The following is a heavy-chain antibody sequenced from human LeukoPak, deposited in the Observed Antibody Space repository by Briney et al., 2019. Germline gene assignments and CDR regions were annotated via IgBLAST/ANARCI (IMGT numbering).Heavy chain of an antibody. CDR3: AKDQSYRYWAYLDY. CDR2: MSYDGSDK. V-gene: IGHV3-30*18. CDR1: GFTFSSYG. J-gene: IGHJ4*02. D-gene: IGHD2-15*01. Sequence: GRSLRLSCAASGFTFSSYGMHWVRQAPGKGLEWVAVMSYDGSDKYYADSVKGRFTISRDNSKNTLYLQMNSLRAEDTAVYYCAKDQSYRYWAYLDYWGQGTLVTVSS.